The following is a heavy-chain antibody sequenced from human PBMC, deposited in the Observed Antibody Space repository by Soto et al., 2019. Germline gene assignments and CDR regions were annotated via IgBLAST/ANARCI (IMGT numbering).Heavy chain of an antibody. D-gene: IGHD3-3*01. CDR3: ARVYGAQTWYYDY. V-gene: IGHV1-2*04. CDR1: GYTFTGYY. Sequence: ASVKVSCKASGYTFTGYYMHWVRQAPGQGLEWMGWINPNSGGTNYAQKFQGWVTMTRDTSISTALMELSRLRSDDTAEYYCARVYGAQTWYYDYWGQGTLVTVSS. J-gene: IGHJ4*02. CDR2: INPNSGGT.